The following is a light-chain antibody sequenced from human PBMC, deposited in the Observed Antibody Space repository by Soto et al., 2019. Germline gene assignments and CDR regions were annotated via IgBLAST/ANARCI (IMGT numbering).Light chain of an antibody. CDR1: QTVSTNF. J-gene: IGKJ2*01. CDR2: GAS. Sequence: EIVLTQSPGTLSLSPGERATLSCRASQTVSTNFLAWYQQKPGQAPRLLIHGASGRASGIPDRFSGSGSGREFTLTISRLEDADFAVYYCHLYGNSPRYTFGQGTKLEIK. V-gene: IGKV3-20*01. CDR3: HLYGNSPRYT.